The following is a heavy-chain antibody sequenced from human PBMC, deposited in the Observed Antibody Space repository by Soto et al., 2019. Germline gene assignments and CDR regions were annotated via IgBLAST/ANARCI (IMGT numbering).Heavy chain of an antibody. V-gene: IGHV1-69*13. CDR2: IIPIFGTA. J-gene: IGHJ6*02. CDR3: ARDRSDYYDSSGYYSAGDYYYYYGMDV. CDR1: GGTFSSYA. Sequence: GASVKVSCKASGGTFSSYAISWVRQAPGQGLEWMGGIIPIFGTANYAQKCRGRVTITADESTSTAYMELSSLRSEDTAVYYCARDRSDYYDSSGYYSAGDYYYYYGMDVWGQGTTVTVSS. D-gene: IGHD3-22*01.